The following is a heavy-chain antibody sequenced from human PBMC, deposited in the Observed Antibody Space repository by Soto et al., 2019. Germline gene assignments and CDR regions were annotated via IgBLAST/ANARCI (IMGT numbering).Heavy chain of an antibody. CDR3: ARLLRADILTGYFPNWFDP. Sequence: QVTLKESGPVLVKPTETLTLTCTVSGFSLSNARMGVSWIRQPPGKALEWLAHIFSNDEKSYSTSLKSRLTNSKDTSKSQVVLTMTNMDPVDTPTYHCARLLRADILTGYFPNWFDPWGQGTLVTVSS. CDR2: IFSNDEK. V-gene: IGHV2-26*01. D-gene: IGHD3-9*01. J-gene: IGHJ5*02. CDR1: GFSLSNARMG.